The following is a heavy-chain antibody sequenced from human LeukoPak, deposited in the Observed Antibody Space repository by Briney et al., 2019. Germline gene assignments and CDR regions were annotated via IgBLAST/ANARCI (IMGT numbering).Heavy chain of an antibody. D-gene: IGHD1-26*01. J-gene: IGHJ4*02. CDR2: INHSGST. CDR3: ARVGGIFDY. CDR1: GGSFSGYY. Sequence: SETLSLTCAVYGGSFSGYYWSWIRQPPGKGLEWIGEINHSGSTNYNPSLKSRVTISVDTSKNQFSLKLSSVTAADTAVYYCARVGGIFDYWGQGTLVTVSS. V-gene: IGHV4-34*01.